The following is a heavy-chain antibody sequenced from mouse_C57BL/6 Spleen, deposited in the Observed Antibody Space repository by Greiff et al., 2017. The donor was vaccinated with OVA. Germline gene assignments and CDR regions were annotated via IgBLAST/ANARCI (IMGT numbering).Heavy chain of an antibody. CDR2: ISYDGSN. CDR3: ARGGSYDYDLLDY. CDR1: GYSITSGYY. Sequence: EVQLQESGPGLVKPSQSLSLTCSVTGYSITSGYYWNWIRQFPGNKLEWMGYISYDGSNNYNPSLKNRISITRDTSKNQFFLKLNSVTTEDTATYYCARGGSYDYDLLDYWGQGTTLTVSS. J-gene: IGHJ2*01. V-gene: IGHV3-6*01. D-gene: IGHD2-4*01.